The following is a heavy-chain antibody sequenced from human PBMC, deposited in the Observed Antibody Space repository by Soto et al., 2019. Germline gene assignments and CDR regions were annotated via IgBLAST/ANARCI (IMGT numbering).Heavy chain of an antibody. D-gene: IGHD6-6*01. CDR3: AKNLTRQLAYWLDP. CDR1: GFSFTGYY. V-gene: IGHV1-2*02. J-gene: IGHJ5*02. CDR2: INAHSGGT. Sequence: ASVKVSCKASGFSFTGYYIHWLRQAPGQGLEWMGWINAHSGGTEYAQKFQGRVTLTRDTSIATAYLTLTSLTSDDTALYYCAKNLTRQLAYWLDPWGQGTQVTSPQ.